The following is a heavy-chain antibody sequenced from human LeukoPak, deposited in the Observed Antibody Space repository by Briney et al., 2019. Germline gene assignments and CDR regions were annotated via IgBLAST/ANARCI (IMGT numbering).Heavy chain of an antibody. CDR1: GGSISSYY. V-gene: IGHV4-59*12. Sequence: SETLSLTCTVSGGSISSYYWSWIRQPPGKGLEWIGYIYYSGSTNYNPSLKSRVTISVDTSKNQFSLNLTSVTAADTAVYYCARETGSSRWFDPWGQGTLVTVSS. D-gene: IGHD1-26*01. CDR2: IYYSGST. CDR3: ARETGSSRWFDP. J-gene: IGHJ5*02.